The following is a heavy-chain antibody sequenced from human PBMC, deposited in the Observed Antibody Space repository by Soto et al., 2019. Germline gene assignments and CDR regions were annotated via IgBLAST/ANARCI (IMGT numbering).Heavy chain of an antibody. V-gene: IGHV4-30-4*01. CDR3: ASGPYCGGDCYQGDDAFDI. CDR1: GGSISSGDYY. D-gene: IGHD2-21*02. Sequence: SETLSLTCTVSGGSISSGDYYWSWIRQPPGKGLEWIGYIYYSGSTYYNPSLKSRVTISVDTSKNQFSLKLSSVTAADTAVYYCASGPYCGGDCYQGDDAFDIWGQGTMVTVSS. CDR2: IYYSGST. J-gene: IGHJ3*02.